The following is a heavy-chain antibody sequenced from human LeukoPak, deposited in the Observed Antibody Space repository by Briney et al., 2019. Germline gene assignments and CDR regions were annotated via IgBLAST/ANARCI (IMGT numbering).Heavy chain of an antibody. CDR3: ARLGMVRGVILGDYYMDV. D-gene: IGHD3-10*01. CDR1: GGSISSYY. Sequence: SETLSLTCTVSGGSISSYYWGWIRQPPGKGLEWIGYIYYSGSTNYHPSLKSRVTISVDTSKNQFSLKLSSVTAADTAVYYCARLGMVRGVILGDYYMDVWGKGTTVTVSS. V-gene: IGHV4-59*01. CDR2: IYYSGST. J-gene: IGHJ6*03.